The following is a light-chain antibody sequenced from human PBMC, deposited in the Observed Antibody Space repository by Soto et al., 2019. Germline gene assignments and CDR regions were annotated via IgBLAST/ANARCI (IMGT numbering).Light chain of an antibody. J-gene: IGKJ5*01. V-gene: IGKV3-11*01. CDR2: DAL. CDR1: QSVSSY. CDR3: HQHSQ. Sequence: DIEMTQSPATLSVSLGDRATISCRASQSVSSYLAWYQQKPGQAPRLLIYDALSRVRGVPARFSGSGSGTVITLTINSQDPEDYALYYCHQHSQFGQGTRLEIK.